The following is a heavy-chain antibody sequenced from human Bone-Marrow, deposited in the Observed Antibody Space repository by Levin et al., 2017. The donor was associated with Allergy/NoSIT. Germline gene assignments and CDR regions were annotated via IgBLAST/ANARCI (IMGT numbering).Heavy chain of an antibody. V-gene: IGHV3-23*01. J-gene: IGHJ4*02. CDR2: ISSSGGST. Sequence: GGSLRLSCAASGFTFSSYAMSWVRQAPGKGLEWVSGISSSGGSTYYADSVKGRFTISRDNSENTLYLQMNSLRAEDTAVYYCAKCRDGYNCIDYWGQGTLVTVSS. CDR3: AKCRDGYNCIDY. D-gene: IGHD5-24*01. CDR1: GFTFSSYA.